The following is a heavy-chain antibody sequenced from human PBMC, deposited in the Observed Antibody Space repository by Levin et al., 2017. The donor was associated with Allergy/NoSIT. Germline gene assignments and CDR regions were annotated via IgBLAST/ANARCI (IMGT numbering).Heavy chain of an antibody. J-gene: IGHJ4*02. CDR3: AREHSSSAGRTFDY. CDR1: GFTFSSYS. V-gene: IGHV3-48*02. D-gene: IGHD6-6*01. Sequence: GGSLRLSCAASGFTFSSYSMNWVRQAPGKGLEWVSYISSSSSTIYYADSVKGRFTISRDNAKNSLYLQMNSLRDEDTAVYYCAREHSSSAGRTFDYWGQGTLVTVSS. CDR2: ISSSSSTI.